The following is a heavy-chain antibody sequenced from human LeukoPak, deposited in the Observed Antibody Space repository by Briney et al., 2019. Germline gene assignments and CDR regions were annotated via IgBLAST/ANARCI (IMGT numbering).Heavy chain of an antibody. CDR3: ARGGYDFWSGYIDY. CDR2: INHSGST. V-gene: IGHV4-34*01. D-gene: IGHD3-3*01. Sequence: SETLSLTCAVHGGSFSGYYWSWIRQPPGKGLEWIGEINHSGSTNYNPSLKSRVTISVDTSKNQFSLKPSSVTAADTAVYYCARGGYDFWSGYIDYWGQGTLVTVSS. J-gene: IGHJ4*02. CDR1: GGSFSGYY.